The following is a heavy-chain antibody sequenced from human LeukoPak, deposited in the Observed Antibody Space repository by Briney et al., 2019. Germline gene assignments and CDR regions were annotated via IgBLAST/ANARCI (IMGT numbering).Heavy chain of an antibody. CDR1: GGSISSSSYY. CDR2: INYSGST. V-gene: IGHV4-39*01. J-gene: IGHJ3*02. CDR3: ARGRRDAFDI. Sequence: SESLSLTCTVSGGSISSSSYYWGWLRQPPGKGLEWSGSINYSGSTYYNSSLKSRVTISVDTSKNQFSLKLSSVAGADTAVYYCARGRRDAFDIWGQGTMVTVSS.